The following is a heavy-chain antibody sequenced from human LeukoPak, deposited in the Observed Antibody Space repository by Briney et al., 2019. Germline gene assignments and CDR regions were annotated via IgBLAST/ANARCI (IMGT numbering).Heavy chain of an antibody. D-gene: IGHD3-10*01. CDR2: IYYSGST. Sequence: SETLSLTCTVSGGSISSYYWSWIRQPPGKGLEWIGYIYYSGSTNYNPSLKSRVTISVDTPKNQFSLKLSSVTAADTAVYYCARGYGSGSYADYWGQGTLVTVSS. J-gene: IGHJ4*02. CDR3: ARGYGSGSYADY. V-gene: IGHV4-59*01. CDR1: GGSISSYY.